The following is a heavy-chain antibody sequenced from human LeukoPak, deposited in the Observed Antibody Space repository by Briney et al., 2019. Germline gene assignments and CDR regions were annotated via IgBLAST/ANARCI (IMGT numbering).Heavy chain of an antibody. CDR2: INHSGST. J-gene: IGHJ1*01. Sequence: SETLSLTCAVYGGSFSGYYWSWIRQPPGKGLEWIGEINHSGSTNYNPSLKSRVTISVDTSKNQFSLKLSSVTAADTAVYYCARANSYYYDSSGYYSVAEYFQHWGQGTLVTVSS. CDR1: GGSFSGYY. D-gene: IGHD3-22*01. CDR3: ARANSYYYDSSGYYSVAEYFQH. V-gene: IGHV4-34*01.